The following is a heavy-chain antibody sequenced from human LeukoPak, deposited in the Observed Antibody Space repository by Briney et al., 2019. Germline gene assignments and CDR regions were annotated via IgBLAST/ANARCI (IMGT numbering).Heavy chain of an antibody. D-gene: IGHD3-3*02. Sequence: PSETLSLTCTVSGASISSYYWSWVRQPPGQGLEWVGYIYYTGDTHYNPSLTSRVTISVDTSKNQFSLRLNSVTAADTAVYYCATHTAFGSLWYFDLWGRGTLVTVSS. CDR3: ATHTAFGSLWYFDL. V-gene: IGHV4-59*01. J-gene: IGHJ2*01. CDR1: GASISSYY. CDR2: IYYTGDT.